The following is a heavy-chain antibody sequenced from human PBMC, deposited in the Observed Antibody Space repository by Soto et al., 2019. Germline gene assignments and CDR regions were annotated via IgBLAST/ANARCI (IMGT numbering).Heavy chain of an antibody. CDR2: ISGSGGST. D-gene: IGHD3-3*01. V-gene: IGHV3-23*01. Sequence: GGSLRLSCASSEFTFSSYAMSCFRQAPGKGLEWVSAISGSGGSTYYADSVKGRFTISRDNSKNTLYLQMNSLRAEDTAVYYCAKASGGTIFGVVISYWGQGTLVTVSS. CDR1: EFTFSSYA. CDR3: AKASGGTIFGVVISY. J-gene: IGHJ4*02.